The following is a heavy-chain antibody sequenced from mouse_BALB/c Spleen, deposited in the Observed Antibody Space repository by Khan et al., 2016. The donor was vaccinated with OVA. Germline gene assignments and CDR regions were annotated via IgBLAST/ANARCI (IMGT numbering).Heavy chain of an antibody. J-gene: IGHJ3*01. Sequence: VQLKQSGTVLARPGASVKMSCKASGYTFTSYWMHWVKQRPGQGLEWIGAIYPGNSDTRYNEKFKGKAKLTAVTSTSTAYMELSSLTNEDSAVYYCTRRNWDVGLFVYWGQGTLVTVSA. CDR3: TRRNWDVGLFVY. D-gene: IGHD4-1*01. CDR2: IYPGNSDT. V-gene: IGHV1-5*01. CDR1: GYTFTSYW.